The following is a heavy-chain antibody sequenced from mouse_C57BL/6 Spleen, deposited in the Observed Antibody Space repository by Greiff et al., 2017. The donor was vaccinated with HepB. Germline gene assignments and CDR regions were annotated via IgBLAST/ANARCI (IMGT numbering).Heavy chain of an antibody. CDR3: ARGGLYGSSTYAMDY. CDR1: GYTFTSYW. CDR2: IDPSDSYT. D-gene: IGHD1-1*01. Sequence: QVQLQQPGAELVMPGASVKLSCKASGYTFTSYWMHWVKQRPGQGLEWIGEIDPSDSYTNYNQKFKGKSTLTVDKSSSTAYMQLSSLTSEDSAVYYCARGGLYGSSTYAMDYWGQRTSVTVSS. J-gene: IGHJ4*01. V-gene: IGHV1-69*01.